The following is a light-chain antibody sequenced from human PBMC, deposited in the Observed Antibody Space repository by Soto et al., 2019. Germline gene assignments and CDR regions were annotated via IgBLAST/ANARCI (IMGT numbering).Light chain of an antibody. CDR1: QDIRND. J-gene: IGKJ4*01. V-gene: IGKV1-6*01. Sequence: AIQMTQSPSSLSASVGDRVTITCRASQDIRNDVSWYQQRPGKAPQLLIYVASSVQSGVPSRFSGSGSGTDFTLTISSLQPEDSATYFCLQDFNFPLTFGGGTKVEI. CDR2: VAS. CDR3: LQDFNFPLT.